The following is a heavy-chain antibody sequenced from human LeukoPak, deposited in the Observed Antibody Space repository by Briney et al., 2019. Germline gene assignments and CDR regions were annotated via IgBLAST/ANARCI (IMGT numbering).Heavy chain of an antibody. Sequence: PGGSLRLSCAASGFTFSRHWMTWVRQAPGKGLEWVANIKEDGSEQYYVDPIKGRFTISRGNAKNSLYLQMSSLRAEDTAIYYCVRETVSVITDFDYWGQGTLVTVSS. CDR1: GFTFSRHW. CDR3: VRETVSVITDFDY. V-gene: IGHV3-7*01. J-gene: IGHJ4*02. D-gene: IGHD3-16*02. CDR2: IKEDGSEQ.